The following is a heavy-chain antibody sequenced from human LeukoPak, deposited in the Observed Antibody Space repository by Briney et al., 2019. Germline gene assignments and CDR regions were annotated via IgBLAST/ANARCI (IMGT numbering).Heavy chain of an antibody. Sequence: GGSLRLSCAASGFTFSSYSMNWVRQAPGKGLEWVSSISSSSSYTYYADSVKGRFTISRDNAKNSLYLQMNSLRAEDTAVYYCARGREPWVYSGSYYSYWGQGTLVTVSS. CDR2: ISSSSSYT. D-gene: IGHD1-26*01. CDR3: ARGREPWVYSGSYYSY. J-gene: IGHJ4*02. CDR1: GFTFSSYS. V-gene: IGHV3-21*01.